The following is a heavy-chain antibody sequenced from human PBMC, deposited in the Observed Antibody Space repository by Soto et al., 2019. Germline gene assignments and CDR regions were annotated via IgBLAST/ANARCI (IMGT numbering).Heavy chain of an antibody. D-gene: IGHD5-18*01. J-gene: IGHJ5*02. CDR3: ARGADTAASLDP. CDR1: GYAFTNYY. CDR2: INPNSAGT. Sequence: ASVKVSCKASGYAFTNYYMHWVRQAPGQGLEWMGIINPNSAGTIYAQRFQGRVAMTRDTSTSTVYMELSSVRFEDTAVYYCARGADTAASLDPWGQGTLVTVSS. V-gene: IGHV1-46*01.